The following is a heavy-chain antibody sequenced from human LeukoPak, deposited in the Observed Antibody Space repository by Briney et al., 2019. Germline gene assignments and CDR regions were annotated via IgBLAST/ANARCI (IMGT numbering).Heavy chain of an antibody. CDR3: ARGVRIAVAGYIDY. CDR1: GFPFSSYA. J-gene: IGHJ4*02. D-gene: IGHD6-19*01. V-gene: IGHV3-23*01. Sequence: GGSLRLSCAASGFPFSSYAMSWVRQAPGKGLEWVSTISNSDDSTYYADSVKGRFTISRDNSENTLFLRMNSLRAEDTAVYYCARGVRIAVAGYIDYWGQGTLVTVSS. CDR2: ISNSDDST.